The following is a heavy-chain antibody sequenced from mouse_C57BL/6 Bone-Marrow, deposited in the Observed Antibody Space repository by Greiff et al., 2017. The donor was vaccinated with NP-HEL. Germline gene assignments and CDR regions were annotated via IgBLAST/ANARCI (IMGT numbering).Heavy chain of an antibody. V-gene: IGHV14-4*01. J-gene: IGHJ3*01. Sequence: EVQLVVSGAELVRPGASVKLSCTASGFNIKDDYMHWVKQRPEQGLEWIGWIDPENGDTEYASKFQGKATITADTSSNTAYLQLSSLTSEDTAVAYCTAGLPEAGFAYWGQGTLVTVSA. CDR2: IDPENGDT. D-gene: IGHD2-2*01. CDR3: TAGLPEAGFAY. CDR1: GFNIKDDY.